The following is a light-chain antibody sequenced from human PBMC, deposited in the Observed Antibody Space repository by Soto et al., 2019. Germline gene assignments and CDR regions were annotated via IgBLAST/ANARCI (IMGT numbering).Light chain of an antibody. CDR1: RSDVGGYNF. Sequence: QSALTQPASVSGSPGQSITISCTGTRSDVGGYNFFSWYQQHPGKAPKLMIYDVSNRPSGVSNRFSGSKSGNTASLTISGLQAEDEADYYCSSYRSSSTGVFGTGTKVTVL. J-gene: IGLJ1*01. CDR3: SSYRSSSTGV. CDR2: DVS. V-gene: IGLV2-14*01.